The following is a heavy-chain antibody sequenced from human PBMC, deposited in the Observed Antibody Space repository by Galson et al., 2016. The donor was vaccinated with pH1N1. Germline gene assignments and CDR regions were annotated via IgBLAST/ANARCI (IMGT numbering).Heavy chain of an antibody. CDR3: AAPHRPRYDFDV. CDR1: GYTFTRYY. J-gene: IGHJ3*01. V-gene: IGHV1-46*03. Sequence: SVKVSCKASGYTFTRYYMHWVRQAPGQGLEWVGIIYPRDGGAVYAQRLQGRVTLTRDTSTSTVYMELTSLRPDDTAVYYCAAPHRPRYDFDVWGQGTMVAFSS. CDR2: IYPRDGGA.